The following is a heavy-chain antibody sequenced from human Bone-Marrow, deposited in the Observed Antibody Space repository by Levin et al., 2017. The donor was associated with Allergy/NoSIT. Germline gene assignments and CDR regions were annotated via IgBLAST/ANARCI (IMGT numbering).Heavy chain of an antibody. CDR3: ARFAAAGTFPFDY. Sequence: PGGSLRLSCAASGFTFSDYYMSWIRQAPGKGLEWVSYISSSGSTIYYADSVKGRFTISRDNAKNSLYLQMNSLRAEDTAVYYCARFAAAGTFPFDYWGQGTLVTVSS. J-gene: IGHJ4*02. CDR2: ISSSGSTI. CDR1: GFTFSDYY. V-gene: IGHV3-11*01. D-gene: IGHD6-13*01.